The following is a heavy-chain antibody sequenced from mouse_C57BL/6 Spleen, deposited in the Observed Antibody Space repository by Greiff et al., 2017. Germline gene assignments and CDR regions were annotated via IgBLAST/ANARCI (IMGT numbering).Heavy chain of an antibody. CDR1: GFNIKDYY. J-gene: IGHJ3*01. CDR2: IDPEDGDT. D-gene: IGHD1-1*01. V-gene: IGHV14-1*01. CDR3: TPSYYYGSSYGFAY. Sequence: EVQLKESGAELVRPGASVKLSCTASGFNIKDYYMHWVKQRPEQGLEWIGRIDPEDGDTEYAPKFQGKATMTADTSSNTAYLQLSSLTSEDTAVYYCTPSYYYGSSYGFAYWGQGTLVTVSA.